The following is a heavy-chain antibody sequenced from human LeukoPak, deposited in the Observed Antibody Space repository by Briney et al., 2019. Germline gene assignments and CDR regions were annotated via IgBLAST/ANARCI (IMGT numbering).Heavy chain of an antibody. CDR3: AKKGADFDWLLYYYYGMDV. D-gene: IGHD3-9*01. V-gene: IGHV3-23*01. CDR2: ISGSGGST. Sequence: GGSLRLSCAASGFTFSSCAMSWVRQAPGKGLEWVSAISGSGGSTYYADSVKGRFTISRDNSKNTLYLQMNSLRAEDTAVYYCAKKGADFDWLLYYYYGMDVWGQGTTVTVSS. CDR1: GFTFSSCA. J-gene: IGHJ6*02.